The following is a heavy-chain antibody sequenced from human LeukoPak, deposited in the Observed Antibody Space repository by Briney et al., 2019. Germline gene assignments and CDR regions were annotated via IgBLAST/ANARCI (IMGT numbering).Heavy chain of an antibody. V-gene: IGHV4-34*01. J-gene: IGHJ4*02. Sequence: PSETLSLTCAVYGGSFSGYYWSWIRQPPGKGLEWIGEINHSGSTDYNPSLKSRVTISVDTSKNQFSLKLSSVTAADTAVYYCARRGFVLRYFDWTRPFDYWGQGTLVTVSS. CDR3: ARRGFVLRYFDWTRPFDY. CDR1: GGSFSGYY. CDR2: INHSGST. D-gene: IGHD3-9*01.